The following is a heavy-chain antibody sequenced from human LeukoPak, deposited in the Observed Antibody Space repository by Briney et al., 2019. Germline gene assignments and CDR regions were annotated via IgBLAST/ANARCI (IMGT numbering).Heavy chain of an antibody. V-gene: IGHV5-51*01. J-gene: IGHJ6*02. CDR3: ARLGYCSSRSCYYGMDV. CDR2: IYPGDSDT. CDR1: GYSFTTYW. D-gene: IGHD2-2*01. Sequence: GESLKISCKGSGYSFTTYWIGWVRQMPGKGLEWMGIIYPGDSDTRYSPSFQGQVTISADKSINTAYLQWCSLKASDTAVYYCARLGYCSSRSCYYGMDVWGQGTTVTVSS.